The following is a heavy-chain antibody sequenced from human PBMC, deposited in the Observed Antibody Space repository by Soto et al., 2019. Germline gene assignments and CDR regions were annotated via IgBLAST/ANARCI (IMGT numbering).Heavy chain of an antibody. CDR2: ISAYNGNT. J-gene: IGHJ4*02. CDR1: GYTFTSYA. V-gene: IGHV1-18*04. D-gene: IGHD4-17*01. Sequence: ASVKVSCKASGYTFTSYAISWVRQAPGQGLEWMGWISAYNGNTNYAQKLQGRVTITTDTSTSTAYMELRSLRSEDTAVYYCASDSRMTPVTTNFDYWGQGTLVTVSS. CDR3: ASDSRMTPVTTNFDY.